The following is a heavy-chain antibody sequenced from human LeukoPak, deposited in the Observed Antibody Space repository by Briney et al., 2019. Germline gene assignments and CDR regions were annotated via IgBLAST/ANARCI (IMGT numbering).Heavy chain of an antibody. CDR3: ARDRKVVAPRINYYYYYGMDV. Sequence: GGSLRLSCAASGFTVSSNYMSWVRQAPVKGLEWVSVIYSGGSTYYADSVKGRFTISRDNSKNTLYLQMNSLRAEDTAVYYCARDRKVVAPRINYYYYYGMDVWGQGTTVTVSS. V-gene: IGHV3-66*01. CDR1: GFTVSSNY. CDR2: IYSGGST. J-gene: IGHJ6*02. D-gene: IGHD2-15*01.